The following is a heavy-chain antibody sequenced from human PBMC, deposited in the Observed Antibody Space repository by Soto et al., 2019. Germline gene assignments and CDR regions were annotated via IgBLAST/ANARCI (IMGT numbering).Heavy chain of an antibody. J-gene: IGHJ4*01. CDR1: GFSFRDHS. Sequence: VQLVESGGGVVSTGGSLRLSCVGSGFSFRDHSMNWVRQPPGKGLQWISYISSSSENIYYADSVKGRFTVSRDNAKNTLFLQMNSLRDDDSAIYYCARLPKGSVVTGWGQGSLVTVSS. D-gene: IGHD2-21*02. CDR2: ISSSSENI. CDR3: ARLPKGSVVTG. V-gene: IGHV3-48*02.